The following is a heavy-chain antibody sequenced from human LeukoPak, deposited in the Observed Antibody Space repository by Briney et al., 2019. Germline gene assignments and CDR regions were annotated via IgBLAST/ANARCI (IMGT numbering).Heavy chain of an antibody. CDR1: GYMFTSYG. CDR2: ISSYDGNT. J-gene: IGHJ4*02. CDR3: ARGHRYCTNGVCYDY. V-gene: IGHV1-18*01. D-gene: IGHD2-8*01. Sequence: ASVKVSCKASGYMFTSYGISWVRQAPGQGLEWMGWISSYDGNTNYAQRLQGRVTMTTDSSTSTAYMELRSLRSDDTAVYYCARGHRYCTNGVCYDYWGQGTLVTVSS.